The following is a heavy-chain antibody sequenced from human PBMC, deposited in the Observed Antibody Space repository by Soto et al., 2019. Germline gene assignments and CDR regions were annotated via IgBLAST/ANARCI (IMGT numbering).Heavy chain of an antibody. Sequence: EVQLVESGGGLVQPGGSLRLSCVGSGVTATANYMNWVRQAPEKRPEWVADVYSGGSTYYADSVKGRFTISRHDSEHTLYLQMDSLRPEDTAMYYCARANDFNAFDLWGQGTMVTVSS. J-gene: IGHJ3*01. CDR3: ARANDFNAFDL. CDR2: VYSGGST. CDR1: GVTATANY. V-gene: IGHV3-53*04. D-gene: IGHD2-21*02.